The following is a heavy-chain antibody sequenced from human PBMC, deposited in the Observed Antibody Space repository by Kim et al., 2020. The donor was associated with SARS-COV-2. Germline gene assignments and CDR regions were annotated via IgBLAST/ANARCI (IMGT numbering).Heavy chain of an antibody. Sequence: SETLSLTCTVSDDSISDFYWSWIRQPAGKGLEWIGRVYGSGSTTYNPSLKSRVSMSVDTSKNQFFLKLSSGTAADTAVYYCAREFPGYSRIWYNFDYWGQGTLVTVSS. D-gene: IGHD6-13*01. J-gene: IGHJ4*02. V-gene: IGHV4-4*07. CDR3: AREFPGYSRIWYNFDY. CDR2: VYGSGST. CDR1: DDSISDFY.